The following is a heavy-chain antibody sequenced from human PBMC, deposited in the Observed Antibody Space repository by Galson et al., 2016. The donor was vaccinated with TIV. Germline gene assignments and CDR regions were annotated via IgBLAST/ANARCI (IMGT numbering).Heavy chain of an antibody. CDR3: ARVASWFSESVLTNFDY. J-gene: IGHJ4*02. CDR2: ISYDGSTK. V-gene: IGHV3-30*01. D-gene: IGHD3-10*01. Sequence: SLRLSCAASGFKFSSYVLHWVRQAPGKGLEWVALISYDGSTKKYADSVKGRFTISRDNSKNTLYLRMNSLRADDTAVYYCARVASWFSESVLTNFDYWGQGTLVTVSS. CDR1: GFKFSSYV.